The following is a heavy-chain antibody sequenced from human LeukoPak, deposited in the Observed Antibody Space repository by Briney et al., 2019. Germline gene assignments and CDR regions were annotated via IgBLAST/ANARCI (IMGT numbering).Heavy chain of an antibody. CDR1: GFTFNNYA. J-gene: IGHJ4*02. V-gene: IGHV3-23*01. D-gene: IGHD5-12*01. CDR3: ARDETPTNGYDSYDF. Sequence: GGSLRLSCAASGFTFNNYAMSWVRQAPGKGLEWVSGISGSGGSTYYADSVKGRFTISRDNAKNSLYLQMNSLRAEDTAVYYCARDETPTNGYDSYDFWGQGTLVTVST. CDR2: ISGSGGST.